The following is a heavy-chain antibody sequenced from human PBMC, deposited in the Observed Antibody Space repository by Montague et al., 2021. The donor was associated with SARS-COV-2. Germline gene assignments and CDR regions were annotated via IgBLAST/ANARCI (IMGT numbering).Heavy chain of an antibody. J-gene: IGHJ4*02. D-gene: IGHD3-10*01. CDR3: ARSPYLYGSGSYHFDY. Sequence: SLRLSCAGSGFTFRDYYMAWIRQAPGKGLEWISYITSSGDAIYYAGPVKGRFTVSRDNAQNLLFLGMNNLRGEDTAVYYCARSPYLYGSGSYHFDYWGQGTLVTVSS. V-gene: IGHV3-11*01. CDR1: GFTFRDYY. CDR2: ITSSGDAI.